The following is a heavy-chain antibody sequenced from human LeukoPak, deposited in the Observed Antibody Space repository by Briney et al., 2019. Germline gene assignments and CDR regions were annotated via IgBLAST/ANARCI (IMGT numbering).Heavy chain of an antibody. CDR2: IYYSGNT. D-gene: IGHD4-17*01. J-gene: IGHJ4*02. CDR3: ARGSMTTVTLADY. CDR1: GGSISNYY. V-gene: IGHV4-59*01. Sequence: SENPSFTCTGSGGSISNYYWSWIRQPQGKGLEWIGYIYYSGNTNYNPSLKSRVTISVDTSKNQFSLKLSSVTAADTAVYYCARGSMTTVTLADYWGQGTLVTVSS.